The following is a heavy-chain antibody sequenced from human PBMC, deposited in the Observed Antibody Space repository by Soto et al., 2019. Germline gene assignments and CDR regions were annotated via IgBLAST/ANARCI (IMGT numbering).Heavy chain of an antibody. CDR3: AADTPGFGQGEFEY. CDR2: IRSTAYGGTT. D-gene: IGHD5-18*01. Sequence: PGGSLRLSCTGSGFTFGAYTMSWVRQAPGKGLEWVGSIRSTAYGGTTEYAASVKGRFTISRDDSKSIAYLQMNSLKTEDTAVYYCAADTPGFGQGEFEYWGQGALVTVSS. V-gene: IGHV3-49*04. CDR1: GFTFGAYT. J-gene: IGHJ4*02.